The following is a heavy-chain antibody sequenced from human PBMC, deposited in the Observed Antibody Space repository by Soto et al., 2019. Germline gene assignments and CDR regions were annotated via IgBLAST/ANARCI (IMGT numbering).Heavy chain of an antibody. CDR3: ERVDLAYCGGDCYLAD. J-gene: IGHJ4*02. CDR2: INPSGGST. V-gene: IGHV1-46*01. Sequence: QVQLVQSGAEVKKPGASVKVSCKASGYTFTSYNMHWVRQAPGQELEWMGIINPSGGSTSCSQKFQDRVTLTGATSKSIADMELRRLRSEDTALYYWERVDLAYCGGDCYLADWVQGTLVPDSS. CDR1: GYTFTSYN. D-gene: IGHD2-21*02.